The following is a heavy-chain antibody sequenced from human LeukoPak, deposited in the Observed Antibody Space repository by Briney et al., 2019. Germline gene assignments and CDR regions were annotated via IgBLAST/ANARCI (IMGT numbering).Heavy chain of an antibody. J-gene: IGHJ4*02. V-gene: IGHV4-39*01. Sequence: SETLSLTCTVSGGSISSSSYYWGWIRQPPGKGLEWIGSIYYSGSTYYNPSVKSRVTISVDTSKNQFSLKLSSVTAADTAVYYCAKTTVAAHEAFDYWGQGTLVTVSS. CDR1: GGSISSSSYY. CDR3: AKTTVAAHEAFDY. CDR2: IYYSGST. D-gene: IGHD6-19*01.